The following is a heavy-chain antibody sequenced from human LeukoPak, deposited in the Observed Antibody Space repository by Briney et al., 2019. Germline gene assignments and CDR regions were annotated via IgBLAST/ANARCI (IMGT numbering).Heavy chain of an antibody. D-gene: IGHD4-23*01. CDR2: ISSDGSRK. Sequence: GGSLRLSCRASRFSFSDYDMHRVRQAPGKGLEWVAVISSDGSRKHYGDSVKGRFTISRDNSKNTLYLQMNSLRAEDTAVYYCAKDQGIGNWEEPFDYWGQGTLVTVSS. J-gene: IGHJ4*02. CDR3: AKDQGIGNWEEPFDY. V-gene: IGHV3-30*18. CDR1: RFSFSDYD.